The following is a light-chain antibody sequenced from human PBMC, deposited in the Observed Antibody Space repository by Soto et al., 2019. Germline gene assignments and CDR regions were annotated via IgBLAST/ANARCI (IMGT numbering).Light chain of an antibody. CDR2: YAS. J-gene: IGKJ5*01. V-gene: IGKV3-15*01. Sequence: EIMRTQSPATLSVSPGERATLSCRASQSVRNNLAWYQQKPGQAPRLLIYYASTRATGVPARFSGSGSGTEFTLTISSLQSEDSALYYCQQYNNWPPITFGQGTRLEIK. CDR3: QQYNNWPPIT. CDR1: QSVRNN.